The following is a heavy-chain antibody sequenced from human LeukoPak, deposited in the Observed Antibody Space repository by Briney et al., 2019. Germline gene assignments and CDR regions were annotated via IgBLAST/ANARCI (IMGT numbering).Heavy chain of an antibody. D-gene: IGHD3-3*01. CDR2: MNPNSGNT. Sequence: ASVKVSCKASGYTFTSYDINWVRQAPGQGLEWMGWMNPNSGNTVYAQKFQGRVTITRNTSISTAYMELSSLRSEDPAVYYCARAVTYYDFWSGYYTNYYYYNYMDVWGKGTTVTVSS. CDR3: ARAVTYYDFWSGYYTNYYYYNYMDV. J-gene: IGHJ6*03. CDR1: GYTFTSYD. V-gene: IGHV1-8*03.